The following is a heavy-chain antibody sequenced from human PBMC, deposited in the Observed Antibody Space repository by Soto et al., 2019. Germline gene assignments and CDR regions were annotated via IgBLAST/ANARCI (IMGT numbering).Heavy chain of an antibody. D-gene: IGHD3-9*01. CDR3: ARDLRYYDILTGHNGFDY. CDR1: GYTFTSYY. V-gene: IGHV1-46*01. CDR2: INPSGGST. Sequence: ASVKVSCKASGYTFTSYYMHWVRQAPGQGLEWMGIINPSGGSTSYAQKFQGRVTMTRDTSTSTVYMELSSLRSEDTAVYYCARDLRYYDILTGHNGFDYWGQGTLVTVSS. J-gene: IGHJ4*02.